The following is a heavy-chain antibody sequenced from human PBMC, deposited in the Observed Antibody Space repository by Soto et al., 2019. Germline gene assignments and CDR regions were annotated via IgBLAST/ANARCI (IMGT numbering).Heavy chain of an antibody. D-gene: IGHD1-26*01. V-gene: IGHV3-23*01. Sequence: GGSLRLSCAASGFTFSSYAMSWVRQAPGKGLEWVSPISGSGGSTSYADSVKGRFTISRDNSKNTLYLQMNSLRAEDTAVYYCAKDKGGDGSWPPDGLDIWGQGTMVTVSS. CDR2: ISGSGGST. J-gene: IGHJ3*02. CDR1: GFTFSSYA. CDR3: AKDKGGDGSWPPDGLDI.